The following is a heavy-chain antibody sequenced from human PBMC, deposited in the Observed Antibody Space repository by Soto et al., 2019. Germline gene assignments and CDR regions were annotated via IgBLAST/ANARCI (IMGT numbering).Heavy chain of an antibody. D-gene: IGHD2-8*01. J-gene: IGHJ6*02. CDR2: IYGGASS. V-gene: IGHV3-53*01. Sequence: EVQLVESGGGLIQPGGSLRLSCAASGFSLSTIYMSWVRQTPGKGLEWVSLIYGGASSYYADSVKGRVTVSRDKAKNTLSLQTNSLRAEDTPVYFCATSPRKFCTSPTCYDRDVWGQGTTVTVSS. CDR1: GFSLSTIY. CDR3: ATSPRKFCTSPTCYDRDV.